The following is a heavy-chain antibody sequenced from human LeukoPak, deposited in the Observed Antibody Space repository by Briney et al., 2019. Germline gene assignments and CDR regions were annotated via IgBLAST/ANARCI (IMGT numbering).Heavy chain of an antibody. V-gene: IGHV1-18*01. CDR3: ARESVGFLEWIQRYYYYGMDV. J-gene: IGHJ6*02. CDR1: GYTFTSYG. Sequence: GASVKVSCKASGYTFTSYGISWVRQAPGQGLEWMGWISAYNGNTNYAQKLQGRVTMTTDTSTSTAYMELRSLRSDDTAVYYCARESVGFLEWIQRYYYYGMDVWGQGTTVTVSS. D-gene: IGHD3-3*01. CDR2: ISAYNGNT.